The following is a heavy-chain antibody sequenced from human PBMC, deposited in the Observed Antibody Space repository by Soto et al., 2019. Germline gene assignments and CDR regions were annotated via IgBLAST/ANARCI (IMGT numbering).Heavy chain of an antibody. Sequence: SETLSLTCAVYGGSFSGYYWSWIRQPPGKGLEWIGEINHSGSTNYNPSLKSRVTISVDTSKNQFSLKLSSVTAADTAVYYCARGRITMVRGVIGYYFDYWGQGTLVTVSS. J-gene: IGHJ4*02. V-gene: IGHV4-34*01. D-gene: IGHD3-10*01. CDR3: ARGRITMVRGVIGYYFDY. CDR2: INHSGST. CDR1: GGSFSGYY.